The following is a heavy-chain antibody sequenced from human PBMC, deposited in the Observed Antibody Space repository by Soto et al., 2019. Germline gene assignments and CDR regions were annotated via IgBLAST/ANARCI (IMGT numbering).Heavy chain of an antibody. CDR1: GGSVSSGSYY. CDR3: ARGTLRGSGWYEGMDV. V-gene: IGHV4-61*01. D-gene: IGHD6-19*01. J-gene: IGHJ6*02. CDR2: IYYSGST. Sequence: PSETLYLTCTVSGGSVSSGSYYWSWIRQPPGKGLEWIGYIYYSGSTNYNPSLKSRVTISVDTSKNQFSLKLSSVTAADTAVYYCARGTLRGSGWYEGMDVWGQGTTVTVSS.